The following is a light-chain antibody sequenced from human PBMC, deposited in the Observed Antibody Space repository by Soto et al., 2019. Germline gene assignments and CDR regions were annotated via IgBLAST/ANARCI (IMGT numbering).Light chain of an antibody. Sequence: QSVLTQPPSASGTPGQRVTISCSGSSSNIGSNSVNWYQELPGTAPKLLIYSNNQRPSGVPDRFPGSKSGTSASLAISGLQFEDEADYYCAAWDDSLNVRYVFGTGTKVTVL. CDR1: SSNIGSNS. J-gene: IGLJ1*01. V-gene: IGLV1-44*01. CDR3: AAWDDSLNVRYV. CDR2: SNN.